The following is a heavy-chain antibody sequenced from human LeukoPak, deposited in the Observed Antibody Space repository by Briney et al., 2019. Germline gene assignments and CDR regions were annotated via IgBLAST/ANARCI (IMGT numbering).Heavy chain of an antibody. CDR2: ITGKGSSR. CDR1: GFTFSSYA. D-gene: IGHD3-10*01. Sequence: PGGSLRLSCAASGFTFSSYAMNWVRQAPGKGLEGVSTITGKGSSRYYADSVRGRFTISRDNSDNTLSMQMNSLRAEETAVYYCAKRGFDGSGSYYSRDWGQGTLVTVSS. V-gene: IGHV3-23*01. J-gene: IGHJ4*02. CDR3: AKRGFDGSGSYYSRD.